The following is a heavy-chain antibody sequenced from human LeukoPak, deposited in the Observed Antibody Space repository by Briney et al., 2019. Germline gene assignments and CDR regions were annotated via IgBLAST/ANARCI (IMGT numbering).Heavy chain of an antibody. CDR3: TRAPPYSSGWYSCDY. V-gene: IGHV1-46*01. CDR1: GYTFTSYY. CDR2: INPSGGST. J-gene: IGHJ4*02. D-gene: IGHD6-19*01. Sequence: ASVKVSCKASGYTFTSYYMHWVRQAPGQGLEWMGLINPSGGSTSYAQKFQGRVTMTRDTSTSTVYMELSSLRSEDTAVYYCTRAPPYSSGWYSCDYWGQGTLVTVSS.